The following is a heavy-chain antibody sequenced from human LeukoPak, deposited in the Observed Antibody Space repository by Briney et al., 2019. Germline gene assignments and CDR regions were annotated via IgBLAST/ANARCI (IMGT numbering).Heavy chain of an antibody. CDR2: INPSGGST. CDR1: GYTFTSYD. J-gene: IGHJ4*02. D-gene: IGHD3-22*01. CDR3: ARYDTAVEAFDY. Sequence: ASVKVSCKASGYTFTSYDINWVRQATGQGLEWMGIINPSGGSTSYAQKFQGRVTMTRDMSTSTVYMELSSLRSEDTAAYYCARYDTAVEAFDYWGQGTLVTVSS. V-gene: IGHV1-46*01.